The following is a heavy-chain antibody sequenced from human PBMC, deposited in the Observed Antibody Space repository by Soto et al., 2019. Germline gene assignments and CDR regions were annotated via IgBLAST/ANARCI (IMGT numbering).Heavy chain of an antibody. V-gene: IGHV3-11*06. J-gene: IGHJ6*02. D-gene: IGHD2-21*01. CDR2: ISSSSSYT. CDR3: ARDAFPLFYYYYYYGMDV. Sequence: KPGGSLRLSCAASGFTFSDYYMSWIRQAPGKGLEWVSYISSSSSYTNYADSVKGRFTISRDNAKNSLYLQMNSLRAEDTAVYYCARDAFPLFYYYYYYGMDVWGQGTTVTVSS. CDR1: GFTFSDYY.